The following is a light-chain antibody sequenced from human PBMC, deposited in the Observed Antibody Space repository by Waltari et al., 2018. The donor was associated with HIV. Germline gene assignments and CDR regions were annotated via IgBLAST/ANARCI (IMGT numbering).Light chain of an antibody. Sequence: QSAVTKPASVSAQPGPSITLSCSGSSSSRVPYNHVSCYQLHPGKAPKLMIYDVSNRPPGVSDRFSGSKSANTASLTISGLQAEDEAHYYCSSYTSSSTVVFGGGTKLTVL. V-gene: IGLV2-14*03. CDR1: SSSRVPYNH. J-gene: IGLJ2*01. CDR3: SSYTSSSTVV. CDR2: DVS.